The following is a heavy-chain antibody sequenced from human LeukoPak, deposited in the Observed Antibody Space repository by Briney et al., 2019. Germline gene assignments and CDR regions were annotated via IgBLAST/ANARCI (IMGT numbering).Heavy chain of an antibody. D-gene: IGHD2-2*01. V-gene: IGHV3-11*04. CDR2: ISSSGSTI. J-gene: IGHJ3*02. CDR1: GFTFSDYY. Sequence: GGSLRLSCAASGFTFSDYYMSWIRQAPGKGLEWVSYISSSGSTIYYADSVKGRFTISRDNAKNSLSLHMNSLRAEDTAVYYCARGRKKLRRASDDAFDIWGQGTMVTVSS. CDR3: ARGRKKLRRASDDAFDI.